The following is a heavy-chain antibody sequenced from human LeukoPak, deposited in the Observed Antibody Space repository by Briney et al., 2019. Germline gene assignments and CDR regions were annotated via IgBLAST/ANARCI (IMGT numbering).Heavy chain of an antibody. V-gene: IGHV4-59*01. CDR2: IYNSGST. D-gene: IGHD2-2*03. J-gene: IGHJ5*02. CDR1: GGSISSYY. CDR3: ANEDGYCSSTSCMNWFDP. Sequence: SETLSLTCTVSGGSISSYYWSWIRQPPGKGLEWIGYIYNSGSTNYNPSLKSRVTISVDTSKNQFSLKLSSVTAADTAVYYCANEDGYCSSTSCMNWFDPWGQGTLVTVSS.